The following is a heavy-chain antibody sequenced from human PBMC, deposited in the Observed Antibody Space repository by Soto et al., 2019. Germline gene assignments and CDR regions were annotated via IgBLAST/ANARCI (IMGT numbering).Heavy chain of an antibody. J-gene: IGHJ4*01. Sequence: ALVKVSRKPSGYTFPSSGSSWARQAPAEGLEWMGWSRAYHGYTNYAQKLQGRATMTTGTSTGTAYLELRSLRSDDTAVYYCARARMAPDDSSGYYFEYW. CDR3: ARARMAPDDSSGYYFEY. D-gene: IGHD3-22*01. V-gene: IGHV1-18*04. CDR2: SRAYHGYT. CDR1: GYTFPSSG.